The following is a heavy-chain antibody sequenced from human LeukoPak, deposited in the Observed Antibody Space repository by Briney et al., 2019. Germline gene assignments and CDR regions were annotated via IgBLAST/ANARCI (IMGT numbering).Heavy chain of an antibody. Sequence: PSETLSLTCTVSGGSISSYYWSWIRQPAGKGLEWIGRIYTSGSTNYNPSLKSRVTMSVDTSKNQFSLKLSSVTAADTAVYYCAREMVTYCSSTSCRTLDYWGQGTLVTVSS. CDR2: IYTSGST. V-gene: IGHV4-4*07. CDR1: GGSISSYY. D-gene: IGHD2-2*01. CDR3: AREMVTYCSSTSCRTLDY. J-gene: IGHJ4*02.